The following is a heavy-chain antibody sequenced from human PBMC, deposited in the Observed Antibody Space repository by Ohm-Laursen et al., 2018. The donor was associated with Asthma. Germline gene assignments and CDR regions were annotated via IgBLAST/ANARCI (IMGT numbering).Heavy chain of an antibody. CDR1: GGSFSGYY. CDR3: ARGRTVRFLEWLLSRAFDI. D-gene: IGHD3-3*01. CDR2: INHSGST. J-gene: IGHJ3*02. V-gene: IGHV4-34*01. Sequence: SDTLSLTCAVYGGSFSGYYWSWIRQPPGKGLEWIGEINHSGSTNYNPSLKSRVTISVDTSKNQFSLKLSSVTAAGTAVYYCARGRTVRFLEWLLSRAFDIWGQGTMVTVSS.